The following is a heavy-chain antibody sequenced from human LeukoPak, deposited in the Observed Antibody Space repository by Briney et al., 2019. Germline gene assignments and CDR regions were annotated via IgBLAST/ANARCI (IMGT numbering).Heavy chain of an antibody. CDR1: GFTFSSYW. CDR3: ARDRYYDFWSGYYHGY. J-gene: IGHJ4*02. V-gene: IGHV3-7*01. CDR2: IKQDGSEK. D-gene: IGHD3-3*01. Sequence: PGGSLRLSCAASGFTFSSYWMSWVRQAPGKGLEWVPNIKQDGSEKYYVDSVKGRFTISRDNAKNSLYLQMNSLRAEDTAVYYCARDRYYDFWSGYYHGYWGQGTLVTVSS.